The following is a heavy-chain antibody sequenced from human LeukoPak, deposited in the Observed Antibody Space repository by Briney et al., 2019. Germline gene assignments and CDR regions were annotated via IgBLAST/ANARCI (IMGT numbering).Heavy chain of an antibody. J-gene: IGHJ2*01. CDR3: ASRYYYDSSGYFWYFDL. CDR1: GGSISSSSYY. D-gene: IGHD3-22*01. Sequence: SETLSLTCTVSGGSISSSSYYWGWLRQPPGKGLEWIGSIYYSGSTYYNPSLKSRVTISVDTSKNQFSLKLSSVTAADTAVYYCASRYYYDSSGYFWYFDLWGRGTLVTVSS. V-gene: IGHV4-39*01. CDR2: IYYSGST.